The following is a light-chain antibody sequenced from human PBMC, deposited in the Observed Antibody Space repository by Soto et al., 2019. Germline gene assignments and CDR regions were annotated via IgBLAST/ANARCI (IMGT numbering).Light chain of an antibody. CDR3: QKYLSAPQT. Sequence: DIQRTQSPSSLSASVGDRVTISCRASQGISNYLAWYQQKPGEVPKLLIYAASTLQSGVPSRFSGSGSGTDFTLTISSLQPEDVATYYCQKYLSAPQTFGQGTKVDIK. J-gene: IGKJ1*01. V-gene: IGKV1-27*01. CDR1: QGISNY. CDR2: AAS.